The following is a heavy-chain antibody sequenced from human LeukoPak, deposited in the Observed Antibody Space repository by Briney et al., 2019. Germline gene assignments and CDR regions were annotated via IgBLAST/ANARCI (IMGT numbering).Heavy chain of an antibody. Sequence: GESLKISCKGSGYIFTSSWIGRVRQMPGKGLEWMGIIYPGDSDTRYSPPFQGQVTISADKSISTAYLQWSSLKASDTAMYYCARDLAATRDAFDIWGQGTMVTVSS. J-gene: IGHJ3*02. CDR3: ARDLAATRDAFDI. D-gene: IGHD2-15*01. CDR2: IYPGDSDT. V-gene: IGHV5-51*01. CDR1: GYIFTSSW.